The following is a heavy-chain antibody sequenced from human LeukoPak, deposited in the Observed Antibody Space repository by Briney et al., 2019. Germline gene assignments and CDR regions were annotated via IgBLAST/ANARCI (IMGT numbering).Heavy chain of an antibody. CDR2: IYYSGST. Sequence: SETLSLTCTVSGGSISSYYWSWIRQPPGKGLESIGYIYYSGSTNYNPSLKSRVTISVDTSKNQFSLKLSSVTAADTAVYYCARHGIVGATTFDYWGQGTLVTVSS. CDR1: GGSISSYY. CDR3: ARHGIVGATTFDY. J-gene: IGHJ4*02. D-gene: IGHD1-26*01. V-gene: IGHV4-59*08.